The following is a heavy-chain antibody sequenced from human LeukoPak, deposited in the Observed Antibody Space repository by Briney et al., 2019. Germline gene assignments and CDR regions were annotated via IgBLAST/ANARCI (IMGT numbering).Heavy chain of an antibody. D-gene: IGHD2-15*01. Sequence: GGSLRLSCAASGFTFSDHYTDWVRQAPGKGLEWVCRSRNKANSYTTEYAASVKGRFTISRDDSKNSLYLQMNSLKTEDTAVYYCARGTFDAATLDYWGQGTLVTVSS. CDR3: ARGTFDAATLDY. V-gene: IGHV3-72*01. CDR2: SRNKANSYTT. J-gene: IGHJ4*02. CDR1: GFTFSDHY.